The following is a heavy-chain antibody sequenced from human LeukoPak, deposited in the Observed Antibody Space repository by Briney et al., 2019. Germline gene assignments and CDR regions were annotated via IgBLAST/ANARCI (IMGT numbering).Heavy chain of an antibody. D-gene: IGHD3-22*01. CDR2: ISTSGNYI. CDR1: GFTFRSYT. CDR3: ARDVYYYDSSGYHDY. Sequence: GGSLRLSCAASGFTFRSYTMNWVRQAPGKGLEWISSISTSGNYIYYADSVKGRFTISRDNSKNTLYLQMNSLRAEDTAVYYCARDVYYYDSSGYHDYWGQGTLVTVSS. J-gene: IGHJ4*02. V-gene: IGHV3-21*01.